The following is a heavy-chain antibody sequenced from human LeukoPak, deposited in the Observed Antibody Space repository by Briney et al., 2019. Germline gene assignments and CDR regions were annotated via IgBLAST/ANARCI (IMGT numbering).Heavy chain of an antibody. J-gene: IGHJ3*02. CDR1: GYTFTSYG. CDR2: ISAYNGNT. D-gene: IGHD4-17*01. Sequence: GASVTVSCKASGYTFTSYGISWVRQAPGQGLEWMGWISAYNGNTNYAQKLQGRVTMTTDTSTSTAYMELRSLRSDDTAVYYCARDFRVYGDNDHGAFDIWGQGTMVTVSS. V-gene: IGHV1-18*01. CDR3: ARDFRVYGDNDHGAFDI.